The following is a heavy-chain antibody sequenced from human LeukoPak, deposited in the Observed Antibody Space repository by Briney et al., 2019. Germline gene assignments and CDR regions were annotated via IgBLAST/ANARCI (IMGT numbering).Heavy chain of an antibody. CDR1: GVTLSSYG. J-gene: IGHJ4*02. CDR3: AKRGVVIRVILVGFHKEAYYFDS. Sequence: GGSLRLSCAVSGVTLSSYGMSWVRQAPGKGLEWVAGISDSGGRTNYADSVKGRFTISRDNPKNTLYLQMNSLRAEDTAVYFCAKRGVVIRVILVGFHKEAYYFDSWGQGALVTVSS. CDR2: ISDSGGRT. V-gene: IGHV3-23*01. D-gene: IGHD3-22*01.